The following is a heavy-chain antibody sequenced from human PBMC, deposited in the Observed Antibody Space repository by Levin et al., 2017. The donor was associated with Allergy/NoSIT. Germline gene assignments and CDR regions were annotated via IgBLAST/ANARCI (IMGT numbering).Heavy chain of an antibody. V-gene: IGHV3-30*18. Sequence: GGSLRLSCAASGFTFSSYGMHWVRQAPGKGLEWVAVISYDGSNKYYADSVKGRFTISRDNSKNTLYLQMNSLRAEDTAVYYCAKDREGYCSGGSCHIGYWGQGTLVTVSS. CDR1: GFTFSSYG. CDR2: ISYDGSNK. J-gene: IGHJ4*02. CDR3: AKDREGYCSGGSCHIGY. D-gene: IGHD2-15*01.